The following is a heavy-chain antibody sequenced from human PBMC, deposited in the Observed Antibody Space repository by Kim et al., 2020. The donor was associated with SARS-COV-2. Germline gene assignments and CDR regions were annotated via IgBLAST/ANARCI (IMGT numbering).Heavy chain of an antibody. D-gene: IGHD4-4*01. V-gene: IGHV3-66*01. CDR3: ARDPLPNSYYYYGMDV. Sequence: SVKGRFTISRDNSKNTLYLQMNSLRAEDTAVYYCARDPLPNSYYYYGMDVWGQGTTVTVSS. J-gene: IGHJ6*02.